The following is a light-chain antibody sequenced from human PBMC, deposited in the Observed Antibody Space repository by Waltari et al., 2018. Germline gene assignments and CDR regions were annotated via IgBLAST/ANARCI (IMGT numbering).Light chain of an antibody. CDR2: QDS. CDR1: NFGDKH. V-gene: IGLV3-1*01. J-gene: IGLJ2*01. Sequence: SYELTQPPSVSVSPGQTATISCSGANFGDKHASWYQQKAGQPPPLVLYQDSKRPSGIPERFSGSTSGNTVTLTISGAQPMDEAEYYCQAWDNNHLVFGGGTRLTVL. CDR3: QAWDNNHLV.